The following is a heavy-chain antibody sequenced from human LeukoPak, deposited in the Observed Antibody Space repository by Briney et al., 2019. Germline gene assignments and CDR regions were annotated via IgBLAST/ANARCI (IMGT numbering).Heavy chain of an antibody. CDR3: AREREYNYGHMLGY. CDR1: GFTFSSYS. J-gene: IGHJ4*02. CDR2: INSDGINT. D-gene: IGHD5-18*01. V-gene: IGHV3-74*01. Sequence: GGSLRLSCAASGFTFSSYSMNWVRQAPGKGLVWVSRINSDGINTSYADSVKGRFTISRDNAKNSLYLQMNSLRAEDTAVYYCAREREYNYGHMLGYWGQGTLVTVSS.